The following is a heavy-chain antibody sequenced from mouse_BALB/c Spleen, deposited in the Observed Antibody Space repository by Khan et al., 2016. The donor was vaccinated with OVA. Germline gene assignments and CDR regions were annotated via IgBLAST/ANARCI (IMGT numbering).Heavy chain of an antibody. J-gene: IGHJ2*01. CDR3: ARSGYGSLGY. Sequence: QVQLQQSGPVLVMPGASVKMSCKASGYTFTDYIINWVRQRTGQGLEWIGQIYPGSGSTYYNEKFKGKATLTADKSSNTAYMQLRSLTSEDSAVYFCARSGYGSLGYWGQGTTLTVSS. CDR1: GYTFTDYI. D-gene: IGHD1-1*01. V-gene: IGHV1-77*01. CDR2: IYPGSGST.